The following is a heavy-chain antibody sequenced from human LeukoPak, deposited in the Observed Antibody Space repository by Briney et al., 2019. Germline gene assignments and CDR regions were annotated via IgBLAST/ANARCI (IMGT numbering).Heavy chain of an antibody. CDR3: AKDLPHSTMIVVVPSPMDV. J-gene: IGHJ6*03. V-gene: IGHV3-23*01. Sequence: PGGSLRLSCAASGFTFSSYAMSWVRQAPGKGLEWVSAISGSGGSTYYADSVKGRFTISRDNSKNTLYLQMNSLRAEDTAVYYCAKDLPHSTMIVVVPSPMDVWGKGTTVTVSS. D-gene: IGHD3-22*01. CDR2: ISGSGGST. CDR1: GFTFSSYA.